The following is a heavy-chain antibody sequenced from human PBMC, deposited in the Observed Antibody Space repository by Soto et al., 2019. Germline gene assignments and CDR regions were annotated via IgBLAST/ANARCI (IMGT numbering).Heavy chain of an antibody. Sequence: GGTLRLSCAASGFTFSSYGMHWVRQAPGKGLEWVAVISYDGSNKYYADSVKGRFTISRDNSKNTLYLQMNSLRAEDTAVYYCAKDVVVGATTGLGDYYYYYGMDVWGQGTTVTVSS. J-gene: IGHJ6*02. CDR3: AKDVVVGATTGLGDYYYYYGMDV. CDR2: ISYDGSNK. CDR1: GFTFSSYG. V-gene: IGHV3-30*18. D-gene: IGHD1-26*01.